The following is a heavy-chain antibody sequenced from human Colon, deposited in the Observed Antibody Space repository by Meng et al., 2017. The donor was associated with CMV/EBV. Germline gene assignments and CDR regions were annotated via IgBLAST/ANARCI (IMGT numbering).Heavy chain of an antibody. CDR1: RYTFTTYY. CDR3: ARDSTQFLRVAHAAFDV. D-gene: IGHD5/OR15-5a*01. CDR2: INPKSGTT. J-gene: IGHJ6*02. V-gene: IGHV1-46*01. Sequence: ASVKVSCKASRYTFTTYYMHWVRQAPGQGLEWMGVINPKSGTTTSAQKFQGRVTITADKSTSTAYMDLRSLRSDDTAVYYCARDSTQFLRVAHAAFDVWGQGTTVTVSS.